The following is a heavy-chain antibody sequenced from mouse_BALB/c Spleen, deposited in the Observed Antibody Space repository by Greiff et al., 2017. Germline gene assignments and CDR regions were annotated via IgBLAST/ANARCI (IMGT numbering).Heavy chain of an antibody. CDR3: ARSLLDWYFDV. Sequence: DVMLVESGPGLVKPSQTVSLTCTVTGISITTGNYRWSWIRQFPGNKLEWIGYIYYSGTITYNPSLTSRTTITRDTSKNQFFLEMNSLTAEDTATYYCARSLLDWYFDVWGAGTTVTVSS. J-gene: IGHJ1*01. D-gene: IGHD2-1*01. V-gene: IGHV3-5*02. CDR2: IYYSGTI. CDR1: GISITTGNYR.